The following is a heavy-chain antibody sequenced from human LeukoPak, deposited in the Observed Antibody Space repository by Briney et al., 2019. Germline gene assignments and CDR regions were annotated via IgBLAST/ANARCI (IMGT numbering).Heavy chain of an antibody. CDR2: INSDERDT. J-gene: IGHJ4*02. CDR3: PTYPGVGAND. D-gene: IGHD1-26*01. Sequence: GRSLRPSCAASGFTFSTYWMHWFRQAPGKGLVGVSRINSDERDTAYADSVKGRFTISRDNAKNTLFLQMNSMRAEDTAVYYCPTYPGVGANDWGQGTLVTVSS. V-gene: IGHV3-74*01. CDR1: GFTFSTYW.